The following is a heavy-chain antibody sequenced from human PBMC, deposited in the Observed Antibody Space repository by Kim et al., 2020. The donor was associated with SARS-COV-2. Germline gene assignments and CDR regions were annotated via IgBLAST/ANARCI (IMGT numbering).Heavy chain of an antibody. V-gene: IGHV3-49*03. CDR3: TRIRDEPIEMATITFDY. CDR1: GFTFGDYA. J-gene: IGHJ4*02. CDR2: IRSKAYGGTT. D-gene: IGHD5-12*01. Sequence: GGSLRLSCTASGFTFGDYAMSWFRQAPGKGLEWVGFIRSKAYGGTTEYAASVKGRFTISRDDSKSIAYLQMNSLKTEDTAVYYCTRIRDEPIEMATITFDYWGQGTLVTVSS.